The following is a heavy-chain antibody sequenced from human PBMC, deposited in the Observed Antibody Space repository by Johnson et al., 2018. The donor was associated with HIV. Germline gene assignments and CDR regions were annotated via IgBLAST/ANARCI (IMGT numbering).Heavy chain of an antibody. CDR1: GFTFNSYA. CDR2: ISYDGSNK. Sequence: QVQLVESGGGVVQPGRSLRLFCAASGFTFNSYAMHWVRQAPGKGLEWVAVISYDGSNKYYADSVKGRFTISRDNSKNTLYLQMNSLRAEDTAVYYCAKETRDSRSAFDIWGQGTLVTVSS. D-gene: IGHD4-11*01. J-gene: IGHJ3*02. V-gene: IGHV3-30*04. CDR3: AKETRDSRSAFDI.